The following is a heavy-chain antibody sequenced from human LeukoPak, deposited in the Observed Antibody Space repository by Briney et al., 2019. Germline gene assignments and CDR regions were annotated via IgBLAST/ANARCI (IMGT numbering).Heavy chain of an antibody. D-gene: IGHD5-24*01. CDR3: AHTSRRDGYNFHYYCYMDV. Sequence: SVKVSCKASGGTFSSYAISWVRQAPGQGLEWMGGIIPIFGTANYAQKFQGRVTITTDESTSTAYMELSSLRSEDTAVYYCAHTSRRDGYNFHYYCYMDVWGKGTTVTVSS. CDR2: IIPIFGTA. J-gene: IGHJ6*03. V-gene: IGHV1-69*05. CDR1: GGTFSSYA.